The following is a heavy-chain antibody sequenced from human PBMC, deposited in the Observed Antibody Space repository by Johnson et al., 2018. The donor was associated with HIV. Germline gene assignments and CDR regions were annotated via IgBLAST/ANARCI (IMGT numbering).Heavy chain of an antibody. V-gene: IGHV3-11*04. J-gene: IGHJ3*02. Sequence: QVQLVESGGGLVQPGGSLRLSCAASGFSLSDHYMSWIRQAPGKGLEWVSYISSSGSTIYYADSVKGRFTVSRDNAKNSLYLQMNSLRAEDTAMYYCARGMWIPEIDAIDIWGQGTMVTVSS. D-gene: IGHD5-18*01. CDR3: ARGMWIPEIDAIDI. CDR1: GFSLSDHY. CDR2: ISSSGSTI.